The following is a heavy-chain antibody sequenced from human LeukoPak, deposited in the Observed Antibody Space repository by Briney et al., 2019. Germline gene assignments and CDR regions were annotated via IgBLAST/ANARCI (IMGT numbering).Heavy chain of an antibody. J-gene: IGHJ5*02. Sequence: PGGSLRLSCAASGFTFRTYGMHWVRQTPGKGLEWVAFLWFDGSHQYYADSVRGRFIISRDNSNNTLYPQMNSLRADDTAVYYCARDGNYFDTTPNWFDTWGQGTLVTVSS. CDR1: GFTFRTYG. D-gene: IGHD3-22*01. CDR2: LWFDGSHQ. V-gene: IGHV3-33*01. CDR3: ARDGNYFDTTPNWFDT.